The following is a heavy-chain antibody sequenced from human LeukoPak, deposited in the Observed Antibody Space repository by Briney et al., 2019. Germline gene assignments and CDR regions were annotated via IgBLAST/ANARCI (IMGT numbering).Heavy chain of an antibody. V-gene: IGHV1-2*02. CDR3: ARASGRGGSWGTFDL. Sequence: GASVKVSCKASGYTFTGYYMHWVRQAPGQGLEWMGWINPNSGGTNYAQKFQGRVTMTRDTSISTAYMELSRLRSDDTAVYYCARASGRGGSWGTFDLWGRGTLVTVSS. D-gene: IGHD2-15*01. CDR2: INPNSGGT. CDR1: GYTFTGYY. J-gene: IGHJ2*01.